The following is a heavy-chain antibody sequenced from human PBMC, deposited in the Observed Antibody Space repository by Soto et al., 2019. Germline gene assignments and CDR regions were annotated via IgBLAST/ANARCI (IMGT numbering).Heavy chain of an antibody. V-gene: IGHV1-58*01. CDR2: IVVGSGNT. Sequence: GASVKVSCKASGFTFTSSAVQWVRQARGQRLEWIGWIVVGSGNTNYAQKFQERVTITRDVSTSTAYMELSSLRSEDTAVYYCARGAAAKIVVVMYEAFEIWGQGTMVTVSS. D-gene: IGHD3-22*01. CDR1: GFTFTSSA. J-gene: IGHJ3*02. CDR3: ARGAAAKIVVVMYEAFEI.